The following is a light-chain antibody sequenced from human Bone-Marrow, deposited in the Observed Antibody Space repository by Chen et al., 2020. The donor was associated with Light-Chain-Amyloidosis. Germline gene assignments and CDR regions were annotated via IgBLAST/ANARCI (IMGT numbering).Light chain of an antibody. Sequence: SYVLTQPPSVSVAPGRTATITCGGNNIGSKSVHWYQQKPEQAPVLVVYDASDRRSGIPERFSGSNSGNTATLTISRVEAGDEADYYCQVWDSGSHHYVFGTGTKVTVL. J-gene: IGLJ1*01. CDR3: QVWDSGSHHYV. CDR1: NIGSKS. V-gene: IGLV3-21*02. CDR2: DAS.